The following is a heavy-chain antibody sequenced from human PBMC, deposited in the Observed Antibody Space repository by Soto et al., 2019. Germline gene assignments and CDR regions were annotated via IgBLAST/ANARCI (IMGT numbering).Heavy chain of an antibody. D-gene: IGHD6-13*01. J-gene: IGHJ5*02. Sequence: PSETLSLTCAVSGGSIIGGAYYWSWVRQPPGKGLEWIGYIHHNGNSYNNPSLKSRVNISLDTSKNQFSLNLTSVTAADTAVYYCARVSATGTRWFDPWGPGTQVTVSS. CDR3: ARVSATGTRWFDP. CDR2: IHHNGNS. CDR1: GGSIIGGAYY. V-gene: IGHV4-31*11.